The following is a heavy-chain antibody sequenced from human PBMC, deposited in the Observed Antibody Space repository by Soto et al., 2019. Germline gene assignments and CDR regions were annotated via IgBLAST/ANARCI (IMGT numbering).Heavy chain of an antibody. CDR1: GFTFSSYA. Sequence: GGSLRLSCAASGFTFSSYAMSWVRQAPGKGLEWVSAISGSGGSTYYADSVKGRFTISRDNSKNTLYLQMNSLRAEDTAVYYCAKKYYYDSRGYYVFDYWGQGTLVTVSS. J-gene: IGHJ4*02. V-gene: IGHV3-23*01. CDR3: AKKYYYDSRGYYVFDY. CDR2: ISGSGGST. D-gene: IGHD3-22*01.